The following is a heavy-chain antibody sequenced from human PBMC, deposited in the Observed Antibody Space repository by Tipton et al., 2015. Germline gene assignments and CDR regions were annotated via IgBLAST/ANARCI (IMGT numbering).Heavy chain of an antibody. CDR1: GASISSGT. V-gene: IGHV4-4*07. Sequence: TLSLTCTVSGASISSGTWSWIRQAAGKGLEWIGRVYSGGSTNYNPSLKSRVTMSVDTSKNQFSLKLSSVTAADTAVYYCARTSTYHDIMTGYLTYYFDYSGQGTLVTVSS. J-gene: IGHJ4*02. CDR3: ARTSTYHDIMTGYLTYYFDY. D-gene: IGHD3-9*01. CDR2: VYSGGST.